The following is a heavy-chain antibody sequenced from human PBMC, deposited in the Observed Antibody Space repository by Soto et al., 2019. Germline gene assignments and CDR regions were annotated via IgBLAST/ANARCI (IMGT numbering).Heavy chain of an antibody. D-gene: IGHD3-16*01. CDR1: GFSLSTSGVG. CDR3: AHSLYDYVWGTNWFDP. V-gene: IGHV2-5*02. CDR2: IYWDDDK. Sequence: QITLKESGPTLVKPTQTLTLTCTFSGFSLSTSGVGVGWIRQPPGKALEWLALIYWDDDKRYSPSLKSRLTITKDTSKNQVVLPMTNMDPVDTATYYCAHSLYDYVWGTNWFDPWGQGTLVTVSS. J-gene: IGHJ5*02.